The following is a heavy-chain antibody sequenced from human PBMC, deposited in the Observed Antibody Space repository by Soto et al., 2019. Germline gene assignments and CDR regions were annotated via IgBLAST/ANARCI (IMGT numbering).Heavy chain of an antibody. V-gene: IGHV4-59*01. CDR1: VGSISSYY. J-gene: IGHJ5*02. Sequence: SETLSLTCTVSVGSISSYYWSWIRQPPGKGLEWIGYIYYSGSTNYNPSLKSRVTISVDTSKNQFSLKLSSVTAADTAVYYCARAGTTMVRGVISGWFDPWGQGTLVTVSS. D-gene: IGHD3-10*01. CDR2: IYYSGST. CDR3: ARAGTTMVRGVISGWFDP.